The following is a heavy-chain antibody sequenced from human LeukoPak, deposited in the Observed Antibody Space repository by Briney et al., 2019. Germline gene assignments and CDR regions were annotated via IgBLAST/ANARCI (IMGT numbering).Heavy chain of an antibody. Sequence: SETLSLTCTVSGGSISGYYWSWIRQPPAKGLEWIGHVLYSGSTTYDPSLKGRVTISVDTSKNQFSLKLSSVTAAVTAVYYCARWWSCGGDCYLLDSWGQGTLVTVSS. V-gene: IGHV4-59*01. D-gene: IGHD2-21*02. CDR1: GGSISGYY. CDR2: VLYSGST. CDR3: ARWWSCGGDCYLLDS. J-gene: IGHJ4*02.